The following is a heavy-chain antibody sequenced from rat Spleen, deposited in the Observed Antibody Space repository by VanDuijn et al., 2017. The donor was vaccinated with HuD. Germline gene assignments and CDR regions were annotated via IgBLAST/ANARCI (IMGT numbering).Heavy chain of an antibody. CDR3: SREGLYGNFFEY. CDR1: GFTFHNYW. V-gene: IGHV5-31*01. D-gene: IGHD1-11*01. Sequence: EVQLVESGGGLVQPGRSLKVSCLASGFTFHNYWMTWIRQAPGKGLEWIASITTTGGNTYYSGSVKGRFTISRDNAKSTLYLQMDSLRSEDTATYYCSREGLYGNFFEYWGHGVMVTVSS. J-gene: IGHJ2*01. CDR2: ITTTGGNT.